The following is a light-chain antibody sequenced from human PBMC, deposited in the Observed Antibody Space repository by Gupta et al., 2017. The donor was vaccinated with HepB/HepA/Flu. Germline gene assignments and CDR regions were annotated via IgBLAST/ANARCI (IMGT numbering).Light chain of an antibody. CDR3: QQYNSFLT. J-gene: IGKJ5*01. Sequence: DIQMTQSPSTLSASVGDRVTITCRASQSISSWLAWYHQKPGKAHKLLIYKASSLESGVPSRFSGSGSGTEFTITISSLQPDDFETYYCQQYNSFLTFGQGTRLEIK. CDR2: KAS. CDR1: QSISSW. V-gene: IGKV1-5*03.